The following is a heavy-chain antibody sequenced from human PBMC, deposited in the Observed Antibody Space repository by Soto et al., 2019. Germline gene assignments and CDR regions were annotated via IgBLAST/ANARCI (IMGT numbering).Heavy chain of an antibody. D-gene: IGHD6-6*01. J-gene: IGHJ5*02. V-gene: IGHV4-31*03. Sequence: LTCSVSGGXIISASYSWNWIRQSPGRGLEWIGHIYSSGSTYYNPSLKSRVSISVDTSNNQFSLKLTSVTAADTAVYFCAREDAARIERWFDAWGQGILVTVSS. CDR2: IYSSGST. CDR1: GGXIISASYS. CDR3: AREDAARIERWFDA.